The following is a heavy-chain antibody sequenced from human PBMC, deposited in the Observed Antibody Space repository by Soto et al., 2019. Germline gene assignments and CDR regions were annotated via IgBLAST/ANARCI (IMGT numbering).Heavy chain of an antibody. J-gene: IGHJ4*02. Sequence: SETLSLTCPVSGGSISNGDYYWSWIRQSPGKGPEWIGYVYHSGTTNYNPSLKSRVTISVDTPKNQFSLKLSSVTAADTAVYYCAKNWNWGSLVHWGQGTLVTVSS. D-gene: IGHD7-27*01. CDR3: AKNWNWGSLVH. CDR2: VYHSGTT. CDR1: GGSISNGDYY. V-gene: IGHV4-61*08.